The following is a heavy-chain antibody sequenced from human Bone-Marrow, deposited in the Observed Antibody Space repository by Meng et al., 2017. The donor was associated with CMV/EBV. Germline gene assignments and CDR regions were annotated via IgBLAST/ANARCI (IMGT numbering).Heavy chain of an antibody. CDR3: ARINWGKNNRFDP. D-gene: IGHD7-27*01. CDR2: IYSSGST. V-gene: IGHV4-39*01. J-gene: IGHJ5*01. Sequence: SETLSLTCTVSGASLSSSDYFWGWIRQPPGKGLEWIGTIYSSGSTYYNPSLKSRVTMSVDTSKNQFSLKLSSVTAADTGVYYCARINWGKNNRFDPWGQGTMVTVSS. CDR1: GASLSSSDYF.